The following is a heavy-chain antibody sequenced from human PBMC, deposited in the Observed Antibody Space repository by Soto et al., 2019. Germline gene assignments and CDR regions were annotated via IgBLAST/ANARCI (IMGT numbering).Heavy chain of an antibody. CDR1: GGTFSSYT. J-gene: IGHJ4*02. Sequence: QVQLVQSGAEVKKPGSSVKVSCKASGGTFSSYTISWVRQAPGQGLEWMGRIIPILGIANYAQKFQGRVTMTAEKSTITAYMELSSLRSEDTAVYYCARGSKVLRYFDWQYYFDYWGQGTLVTVSS. D-gene: IGHD3-9*01. CDR2: IIPILGIA. CDR3: ARGSKVLRYFDWQYYFDY. V-gene: IGHV1-69*02.